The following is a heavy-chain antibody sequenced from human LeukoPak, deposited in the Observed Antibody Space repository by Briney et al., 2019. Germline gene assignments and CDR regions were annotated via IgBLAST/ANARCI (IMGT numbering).Heavy chain of an antibody. D-gene: IGHD1-26*01. CDR1: GGSFSGYY. Sequence: SETLSLTCAVYGGSFSGYYWSWIRQPPGKGLEWIGEINHSGSTNYNPSLKSRVTISVDTSKNRFSLKLSSVTAADTAVYYCARGLYVGATTSFYLWGQGTLVTVSS. CDR3: ARGLYVGATTSFYL. J-gene: IGHJ4*02. V-gene: IGHV4-34*01. CDR2: INHSGST.